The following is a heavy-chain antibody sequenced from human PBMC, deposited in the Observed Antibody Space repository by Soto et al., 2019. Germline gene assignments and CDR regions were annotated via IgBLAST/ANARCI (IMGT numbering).Heavy chain of an antibody. Sequence: QVQLEQPGAEVRKPGSSVKVSCKSSGGTFSNSAISWLRQAPGQGLEWMGGIMPPFRSPDYAQKFQGRVTVNADESTSTAYMELSGLKSNDTAVYYCARDKGRPQLGGNYYYILDVWGQGTTVTVSS. CDR1: GGTFSNSA. CDR3: ARDKGRPQLGGNYYYILDV. D-gene: IGHD3-3*02. CDR2: IMPPFRSP. V-gene: IGHV1-69*12. J-gene: IGHJ6*02.